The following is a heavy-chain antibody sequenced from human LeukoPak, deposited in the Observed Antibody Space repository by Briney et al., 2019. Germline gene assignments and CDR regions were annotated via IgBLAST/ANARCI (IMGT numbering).Heavy chain of an antibody. CDR3: AKKGATTGDFDY. Sequence: GGSLRLSCAASGFTFSSYAMSWVRQAPGKGPEWVSAISGSGGDTYYADSVKGRFTISRDNSKNTLYLQMNSLRAEDTAVYYCAKKGATTGDFDYWGQGALVTVSS. D-gene: IGHD1-26*01. J-gene: IGHJ4*02. CDR2: ISGSGGDT. V-gene: IGHV3-23*01. CDR1: GFTFSSYA.